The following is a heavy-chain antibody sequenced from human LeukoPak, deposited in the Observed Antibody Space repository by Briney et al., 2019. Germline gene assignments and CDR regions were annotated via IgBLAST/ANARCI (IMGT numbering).Heavy chain of an antibody. D-gene: IGHD1-26*01. CDR3: ASFGVYSGSYYAPYDY. Sequence: SETLSLTCTVSGGSLGSSSYYWGWIRQPPGKGLEWIGSIYYSGSTYYNPSLKSRVTISVDTSKNQFSLKLSSVTAADTAVYYCASFGVYSGSYYAPYDYWGQGTLVTVSS. CDR1: GGSLGSSSYY. V-gene: IGHV4-39*01. CDR2: IYYSGST. J-gene: IGHJ4*02.